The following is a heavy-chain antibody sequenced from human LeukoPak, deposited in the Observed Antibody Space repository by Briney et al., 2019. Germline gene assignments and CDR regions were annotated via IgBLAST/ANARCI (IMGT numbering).Heavy chain of an antibody. CDR2: ISAYNGNT. CDR3: ARDAYYDFWSGYYYYYGMDV. D-gene: IGHD3-3*01. CDR1: GYTFTSYG. J-gene: IGHJ6*02. Sequence: ASVKVSCKASGYTFTSYGISRVRQAPGQGLEWMGWISAYNGNTNYAQKLQGRVTMTTDTSTSTAYMELRSLRSDDTAVYYCARDAYYDFWSGYYYYYGMDVWGQGTTVTVSS. V-gene: IGHV1-18*01.